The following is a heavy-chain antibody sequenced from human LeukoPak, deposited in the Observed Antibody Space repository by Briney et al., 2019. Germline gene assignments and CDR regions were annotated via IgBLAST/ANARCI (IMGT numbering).Heavy chain of an antibody. CDR1: GFTFSSYG. Sequence: GGSLRLSCATSGFTFSSYGMHWVRQAPGKGLEWVAVISYDGSNKYYADSVKGRFTISRDNSKNTLYLQMNSLRAEDTAVYYCAKTQSPWYYYYMDVWGKGTTVTVSS. CDR3: AKTQSPWYYYYMDV. CDR2: ISYDGSNK. V-gene: IGHV3-30*18. J-gene: IGHJ6*03. D-gene: IGHD5-24*01.